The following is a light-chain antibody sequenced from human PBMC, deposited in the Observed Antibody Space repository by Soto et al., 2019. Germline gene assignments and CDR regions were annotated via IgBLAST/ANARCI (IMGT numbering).Light chain of an antibody. Sequence: EVVLTQSPATLSVSPGERATLSCRASQSVSSDLAWYQQKPGQAPRLLIYGVSTRATAIPPRFSGSGSGTEFTLTISGLQPEDFAVYYCQQYNKGPPWTFGQGTKVVIK. V-gene: IGKV3-15*01. CDR1: QSVSSD. CDR3: QQYNKGPPWT. J-gene: IGKJ1*01. CDR2: GVS.